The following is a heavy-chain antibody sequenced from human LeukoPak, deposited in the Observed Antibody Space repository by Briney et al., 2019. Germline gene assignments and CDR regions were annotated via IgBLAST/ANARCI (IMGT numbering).Heavy chain of an antibody. D-gene: IGHD2-2*01. CDR2: IKQDGSEK. CDR3: ARDGVVPAAADDY. V-gene: IGHV3-7*01. Sequence: GGSLRLSCAASGFTFSSYWMSWVRQAPGKGLEWVANIKQDGSEKYYVDSVKGRFTISRDNAKNSLYLQMNSLRAEDTAVYYCARDGVVPAAADDYWGQGTLVTVSS. CDR1: GFTFSSYW. J-gene: IGHJ4*02.